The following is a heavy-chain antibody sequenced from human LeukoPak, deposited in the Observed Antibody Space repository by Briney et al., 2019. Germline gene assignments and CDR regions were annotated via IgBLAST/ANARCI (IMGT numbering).Heavy chain of an antibody. CDR3: AKVISPPWRRITMIVVVTGNAFDI. J-gene: IGHJ3*02. Sequence: PGGSLRLSCAASGFTFSSYEMNWVRQAPGKGLEWVSAISGSGGSTYYADSVKGRFTISRDNSKNTLYLQMNSLTAEDTAVYYCAKVISPPWRRITMIVVVTGNAFDIWGQGTMVTISS. CDR1: GFTFSSYE. D-gene: IGHD3-22*01. V-gene: IGHV3-23*01. CDR2: ISGSGGST.